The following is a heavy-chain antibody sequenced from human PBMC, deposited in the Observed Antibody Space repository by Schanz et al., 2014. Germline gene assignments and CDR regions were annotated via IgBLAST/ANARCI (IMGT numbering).Heavy chain of an antibody. CDR2: LYTGGST. D-gene: IGHD1-1*01. J-gene: IGHJ3*01. V-gene: IGHV3-53*01. Sequence: EVQLVESGGGLIHPGGSLRLSCAVSGFTVSTNYMTWVRQAPGKGLECVSVLYTGGSTFYAESVRGRFFISRDSSKNTLFLHMNSLRAENTAGYYCVRDAGRDGYNLAFDVWGQGTLVTVSS. CDR3: VRDAGRDGYNLAFDV. CDR1: GFTVSTNY.